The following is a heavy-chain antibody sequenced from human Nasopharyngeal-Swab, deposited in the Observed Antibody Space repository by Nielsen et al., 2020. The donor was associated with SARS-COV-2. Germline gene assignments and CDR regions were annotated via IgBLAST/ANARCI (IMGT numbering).Heavy chain of an antibody. CDR3: ARDLGYYDYVWGSYRIKDFDY. CDR1: GFTFSTYS. V-gene: IGHV3-21*01. CDR2: ISSSNSYI. D-gene: IGHD3-16*02. J-gene: IGHJ4*02. Sequence: GESLKISCAASGFTFSTYSMSWVRQAPGKGLEWVSSISSSNSYIYYADSVKGRFTISRDNTKNSLYLQMNSLRAEDTAVYYCARDLGYYDYVWGSYRIKDFDYWGQGTLVTVSS.